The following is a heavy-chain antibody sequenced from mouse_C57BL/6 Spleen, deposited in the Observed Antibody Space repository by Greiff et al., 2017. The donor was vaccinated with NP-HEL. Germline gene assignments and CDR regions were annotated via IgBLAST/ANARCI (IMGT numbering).Heavy chain of an antibody. J-gene: IGHJ2*01. Sequence: QVQLQQSGAELVKPGASVKMSCKASGYTFTTYPIEWMKQNHGKSLEWIGNFHPYNDDTKYNEKFKGKATLTVEQSSSTVYLELSRLTSDDSAVYYCARRHYGSHYFDYWGQGTTLTVSS. D-gene: IGHD1-1*01. CDR1: GYTFTTYP. CDR2: FHPYNDDT. CDR3: ARRHYGSHYFDY. V-gene: IGHV1-47*01.